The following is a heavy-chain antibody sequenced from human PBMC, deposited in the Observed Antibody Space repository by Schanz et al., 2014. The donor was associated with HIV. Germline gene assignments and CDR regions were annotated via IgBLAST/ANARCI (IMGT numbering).Heavy chain of an antibody. D-gene: IGHD6-19*01. V-gene: IGHV3-33*01. CDR1: GFTFSTYG. CDR2: IWHDGSKK. J-gene: IGHJ6*02. Sequence: QVQLVESGGGVVQPGRSLRLSCTASGFTFSTYGMHWVRQAPGKGLEWVAVIWHDGSKKFYVDSVKGRFTISRDNSKSTLYLQMKSLKTEDTAVYYCTTAPIAVAGYYGMDVWGQGTTVTVSS. CDR3: TTAPIAVAGYYGMDV.